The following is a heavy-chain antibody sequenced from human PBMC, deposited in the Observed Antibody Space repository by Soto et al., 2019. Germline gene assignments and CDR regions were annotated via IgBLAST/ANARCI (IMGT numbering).Heavy chain of an antibody. J-gene: IGHJ6*02. CDR3: ARDHKGGYYYYGMDV. Sequence: PGGSLRLSFAASGFTFSSYEMNWVRQAPGKGLEWVSYISSSGSTIYYADSVKGRFTISRDNAKNSLYLQMNRLRAEDTAVYYCARDHKGGYYYYGMDVWGQGTTVTVSS. CDR1: GFTFSSYE. V-gene: IGHV3-48*03. CDR2: ISSSGSTI.